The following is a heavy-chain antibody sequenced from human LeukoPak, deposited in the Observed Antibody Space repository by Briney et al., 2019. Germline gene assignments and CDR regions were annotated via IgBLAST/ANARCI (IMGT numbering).Heavy chain of an antibody. J-gene: IGHJ4*02. CDR2: INPNSGGT. CDR1: GGTFSSYA. CDR3: ARDPRGNIVATNEDDY. Sequence: GASVKVSCKASGGTFSSYAISWVRQAPGQGLEWMGWINPNSGGTNYAQKFQGRVTMTRDTSISTAYMELSRLRSDDTAVYYCARDPRGNIVATNEDDYWGQGTLVTVSS. D-gene: IGHD5-12*01. V-gene: IGHV1-2*02.